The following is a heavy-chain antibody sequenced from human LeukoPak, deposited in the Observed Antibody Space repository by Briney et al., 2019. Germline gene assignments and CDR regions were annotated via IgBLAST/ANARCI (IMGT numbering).Heavy chain of an antibody. CDR2: IYSGGST. CDR1: GFTVSSNY. CDR3: AKPRYSGSRVAFDI. Sequence: GGSLRLSCAASGFTVSSNYMSWVRQAPGKGLEWVSVIYSGGSTYYADSVKGRFTISRDNSKNTLYLQMNSLRAEDTAVYYCAKPRYSGSRVAFDIWGQGTMVTVSS. D-gene: IGHD1-26*01. J-gene: IGHJ3*02. V-gene: IGHV3-66*04.